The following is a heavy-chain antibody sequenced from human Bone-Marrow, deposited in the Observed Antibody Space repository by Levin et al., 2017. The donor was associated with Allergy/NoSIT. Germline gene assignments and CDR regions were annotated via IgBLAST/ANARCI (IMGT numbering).Heavy chain of an antibody. CDR1: GFTFSFFR. CDR2: INQDGSEK. Sequence: GESLKISCAASGFTFSFFRMNWVRQAPGKGLEWVARINQDGSEKYYVDSVKGRFTISRDNARNSLYLQMNSLSAEDTAAYYCARGTAGFDLWGQGTLVTVSS. V-gene: IGHV3-7*01. J-gene: IGHJ5*02. CDR3: ARGTAGFDL.